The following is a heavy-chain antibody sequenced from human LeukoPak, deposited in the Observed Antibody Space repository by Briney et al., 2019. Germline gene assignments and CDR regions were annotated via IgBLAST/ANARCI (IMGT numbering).Heavy chain of an antibody. D-gene: IGHD4-17*01. CDR2: FDPEDGET. J-gene: IGHJ3*02. Sequence: ASVKVSCKVSGYTLTELSMHWVRQAPGNGLEWMGGFDPEDGETIYAQKFQGRVTMTEDTSTDTVYMELSSLRSEDTAVYYCATGGTVTTRDAFDIWGQGTMVTVSS. CDR3: ATGGTVTTRDAFDI. CDR1: GYTLTELS. V-gene: IGHV1-24*01.